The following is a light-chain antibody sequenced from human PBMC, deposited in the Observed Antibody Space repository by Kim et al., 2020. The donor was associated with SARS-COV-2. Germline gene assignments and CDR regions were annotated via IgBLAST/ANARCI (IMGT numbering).Light chain of an antibody. V-gene: IGKV3-20*01. CDR3: QYYGDAVLT. J-gene: IGKJ4*01. Sequence: IVLTQSPGTLSLSPGERATLSCRASQSVSSTHLAWYQQKPGQAPRLLIYGASNRATGIPDRFRGSGSGTDFTLTISRLEPEDFAVYYCQYYGDAVLTFGGGTKVDIK. CDR2: GAS. CDR1: QSVSSTH.